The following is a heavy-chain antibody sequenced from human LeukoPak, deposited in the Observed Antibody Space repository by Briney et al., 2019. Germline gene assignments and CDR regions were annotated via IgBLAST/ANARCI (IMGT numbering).Heavy chain of an antibody. Sequence: SETLSLTCTVSGYSISSGYYWGWIRQPPGKGLEWIGSIYHSGGTYYNPSLKSRVTISVDTSKNQFSLKLSSVTAADTAVYYCARAPSDSSGYSSYYYYMDVWGKGTTVTVS. CDR3: ARAPSDSSGYSSYYYYMDV. D-gene: IGHD3-22*01. CDR1: GYSISSGYY. J-gene: IGHJ6*03. V-gene: IGHV4-38-2*02. CDR2: IYHSGGT.